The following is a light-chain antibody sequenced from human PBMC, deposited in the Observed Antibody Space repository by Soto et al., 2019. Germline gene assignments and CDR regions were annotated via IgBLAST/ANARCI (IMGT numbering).Light chain of an antibody. J-gene: IGLJ1*01. CDR1: SSDVGGYNY. CDR2: DVS. CDR3: SSYTNSSTKV. Sequence: QSVLTQPASVSGSPGQSITISCTGTSSDVGGYNYVSWYQQHPGKAPKLMIYDVSNRPSGVSNRFSGSKSDNTTSLTISGLQAEDEADYCCSSYTNSSTKVFGTGTKVTVL. V-gene: IGLV2-14*01.